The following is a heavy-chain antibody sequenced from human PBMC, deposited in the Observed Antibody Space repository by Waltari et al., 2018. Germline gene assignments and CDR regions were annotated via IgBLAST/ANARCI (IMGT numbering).Heavy chain of an antibody. V-gene: IGHV1-46*04. Sequence: QVQLVQSGAEVKKPGASVRTSCEASGHTLRTYYIHWVRQAPGQGLEWMGIIDPSGGATTYAQKLQDRITLTRDTSTSTVYMTLRSLTSEDTAVYYCARSHVGDSSWPGDYWGQGTLVSVSS. CDR1: GHTLRTYY. J-gene: IGHJ4*02. D-gene: IGHD6-13*01. CDR2: IDPSGGAT. CDR3: ARSHVGDSSWPGDY.